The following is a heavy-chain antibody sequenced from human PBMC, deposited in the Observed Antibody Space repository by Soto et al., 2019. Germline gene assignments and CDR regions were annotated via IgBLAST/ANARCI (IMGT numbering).Heavy chain of an antibody. J-gene: IGHJ4*02. CDR1: GFTFSSYS. CDR3: ARVVVVVAATLDY. CDR2: ISSSSSYI. D-gene: IGHD2-15*01. V-gene: IGHV3-21*01. Sequence: GGSLRLSCAASGFTFSSYSMNWVRQAPGKGLEWVSSISSSSSYIYYADSVKGRFTISRDNAKNSLYLQMNSLRAEDTAVYYCARVVVVVAATLDYWGQGTRVTVSS.